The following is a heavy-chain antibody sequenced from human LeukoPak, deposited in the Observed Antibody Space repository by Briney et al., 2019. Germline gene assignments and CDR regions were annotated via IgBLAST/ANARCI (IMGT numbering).Heavy chain of an antibody. Sequence: AGSLLLACAASGFSFGSYWMSWVRQAPGKGLEWVANIKQDGSEKYYVDSVKGRFTISRDNAKNSLYLEMNSLRVEDTAVYYCVSTATFDYWGQGTLVCESS. J-gene: IGHJ4*02. CDR2: IKQDGSEK. V-gene: IGHV3-7*02. CDR1: GFSFGSYW. D-gene: IGHD1-1*01. CDR3: VSTATFDY.